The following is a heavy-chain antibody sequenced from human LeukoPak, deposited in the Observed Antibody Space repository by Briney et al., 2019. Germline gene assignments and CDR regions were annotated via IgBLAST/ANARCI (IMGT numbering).Heavy chain of an antibody. CDR1: GFTFSSYA. CDR2: ISYDGSNK. Sequence: GGSLRLSCAASGFTFSSYAMHWVRQAPGKGLEWVAVISYDGSNKYYADSVKGRLTISRDNAKNSLYLQMNSLRAEDTALYYCAKGSRDGYNTGWFDPWGQGTLVTVSS. CDR3: AKGSRDGYNTGWFDP. D-gene: IGHD5-24*01. V-gene: IGHV3-30-3*01. J-gene: IGHJ5*02.